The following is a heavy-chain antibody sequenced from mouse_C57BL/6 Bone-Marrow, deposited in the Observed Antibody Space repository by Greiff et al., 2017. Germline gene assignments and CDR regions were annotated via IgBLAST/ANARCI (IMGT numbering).Heavy chain of an antibody. V-gene: IGHV1-69*01. D-gene: IGHD2-2*01. CDR1: GYTFTSYW. CDR3: AREEGYVYDGAWLAY. Sequence: QVQLQQPGAELVMPGASVKLSCKASGYTFTSYWMHWVKPRPGQGLEWIGEIDPSDSYTNYNQKFKGKSTLTVDKSSNTAYMQHSSLTSEDSAVYYWAREEGYVYDGAWLAYWGQGTLVNDSA. CDR2: IDPSDSYT. J-gene: IGHJ3*01.